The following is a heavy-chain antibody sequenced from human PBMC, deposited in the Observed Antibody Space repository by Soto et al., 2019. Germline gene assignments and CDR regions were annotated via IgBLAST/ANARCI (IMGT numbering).Heavy chain of an antibody. D-gene: IGHD2-15*01. J-gene: IGHJ4*02. V-gene: IGHV4-59*08. CDR1: GGSISSYY. CDR2: IYYSGST. CDR3: ARQAVRCSGGSCYSPGCSCDFDY. Sequence: SETLSLTCTVSGGSISSYYWSWIRQPPGKGLEWIGYIYYSGSTNYNPSLKSRVTISVDTSKNQFSLKLSSVTAADTAVYYCARQAVRCSGGSCYSPGCSCDFDYWGQGTLVTVSS.